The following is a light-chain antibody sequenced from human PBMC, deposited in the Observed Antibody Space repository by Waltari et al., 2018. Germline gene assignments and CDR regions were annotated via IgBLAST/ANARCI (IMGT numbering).Light chain of an antibody. CDR2: EDN. CDR1: SSGVGSYNL. J-gene: IGLJ1*01. Sequence: QSALTQPASVSGSPGQSITISCAGTSSGVGSYNLVSWYQQHPGRAPKLNIYEDNKRPSGVSSRFSGSKSGNTASLTISGLQTEDEAEYYCFSYAGSNIYVFASGTKVTVL. CDR3: FSYAGSNIYV. V-gene: IGLV2-23*01.